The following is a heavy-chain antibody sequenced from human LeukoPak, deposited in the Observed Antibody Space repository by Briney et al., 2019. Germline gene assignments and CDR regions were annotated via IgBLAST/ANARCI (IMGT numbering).Heavy chain of an antibody. CDR3: ARSILRYYFDSSGYYPYYFDY. CDR1: GGSISSSSSY. J-gene: IGHJ4*02. V-gene: IGHV4-39*07. CDR2: INYRGSN. D-gene: IGHD3-22*01. Sequence: SETLSLTCSVSGGSISSSSSYWGWIRQPPGKGLEWIGSINYRGSNYHNSSLKSRVTMSVDTSKNQFSLKLSSVTAADTAVYYCARSILRYYFDSSGYYPYYFDYWGQGMLVTVSS.